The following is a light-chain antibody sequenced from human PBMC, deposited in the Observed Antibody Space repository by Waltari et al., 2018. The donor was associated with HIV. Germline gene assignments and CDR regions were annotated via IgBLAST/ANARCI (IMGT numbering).Light chain of an antibody. CDR3: GTGDSRLRAGV. CDR1: SSNIGQSS. J-gene: IGLJ2*01. CDR2: DTA. V-gene: IGLV1-51*01. Sequence: QSVLTQPPSASAAPGQKVTISCSGGSSNIGQSSVSWYQQLPGTAPKLLIYDTAHRPPGFPHRGSGSKSRTAATLGITGLRTGDAAGYCCGTGDSRLRAGVFGGGTKLTGL.